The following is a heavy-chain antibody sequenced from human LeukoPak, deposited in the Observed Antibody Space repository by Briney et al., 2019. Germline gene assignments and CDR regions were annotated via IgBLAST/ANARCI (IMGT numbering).Heavy chain of an antibody. CDR3: ARERSSPGGFDY. J-gene: IGHJ4*02. CDR2: IKQDGSEK. Sequence: GGSLRLSCAASGFTFSRYWMSWVRQAPGKGLEWVANIKQDGSEKYYVDSVKGRFTISRDNAKNSLYLQMNSLRAEDTAVYYCARERSSPGGFDYWGQGTLVTVSS. CDR1: GFTFSRYW. V-gene: IGHV3-7*03. D-gene: IGHD2-2*01.